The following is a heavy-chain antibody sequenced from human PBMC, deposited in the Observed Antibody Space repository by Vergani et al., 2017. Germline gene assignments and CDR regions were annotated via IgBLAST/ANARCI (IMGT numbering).Heavy chain of an antibody. CDR2: LDPENDKT. CDR3: ARPHGDILPPDPRRLDY. V-gene: IGHV1-24*01. Sequence: QVQLVQSGAEVKRPGASVKVSCKVSGHSLSELSMHWVRQTPGKGLEWMGYLDPENDKTVYAEKFQGRVSMTEDTSAGTAYMELSRLRSEDTAVYYCARPHGDILPPDPRRLDYWGQGTLVTVSS. J-gene: IGHJ4*02. D-gene: IGHD1-14*01. CDR1: GHSLSELS.